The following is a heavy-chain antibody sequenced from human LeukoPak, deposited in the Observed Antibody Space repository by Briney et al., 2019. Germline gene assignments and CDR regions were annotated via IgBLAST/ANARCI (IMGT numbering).Heavy chain of an antibody. D-gene: IGHD2-21*02. CDR1: GFTFSNYA. J-gene: IGHJ4*02. CDR3: AKEPRLCGADCFSSLDD. Sequence: GGSLRLSCAASGFTFSNYAMSWVRQAPGKGLEWVSATTGSTDKTLYADSVEGRFTISRDNSKNTLYLQMNSLRAEDTAVYYCAKEPRLCGADCFSSLDDWGQGTLVSV. V-gene: IGHV3-23*01. CDR2: TTGSTDKT.